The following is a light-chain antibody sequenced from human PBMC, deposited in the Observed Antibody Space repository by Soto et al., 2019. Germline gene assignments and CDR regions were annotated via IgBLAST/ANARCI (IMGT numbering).Light chain of an antibody. V-gene: IGKV1-39*01. J-gene: IGKJ1*01. CDR1: QSISSY. Sequence: DIQMTQSPSSLSASVGDRVTITCRASQSISSYLNWYQQKPGKAPKLLIYAASSLQSAVPARFSGSGSGTDFTLTISSLQTEDFATYYCQQSYSTPWTFGQGTKVEIK. CDR2: AAS. CDR3: QQSYSTPWT.